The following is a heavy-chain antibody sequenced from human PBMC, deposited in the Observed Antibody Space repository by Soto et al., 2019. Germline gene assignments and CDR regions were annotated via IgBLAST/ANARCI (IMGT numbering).Heavy chain of an antibody. CDR3: ARGWGFGFDP. Sequence: QVQLQQWGAGLLKPSETLSLSCAVYGGSFSGPNWSWIRQPPGKGLEWIGEINHSGSINYNPSLKSRVTISIDTSKNQLSLKLSSVTAADTAVYYCARGWGFGFDPWGQGILVTVSS. D-gene: IGHD3-10*01. V-gene: IGHV4-34*01. CDR2: INHSGSI. J-gene: IGHJ5*02. CDR1: GGSFSGPN.